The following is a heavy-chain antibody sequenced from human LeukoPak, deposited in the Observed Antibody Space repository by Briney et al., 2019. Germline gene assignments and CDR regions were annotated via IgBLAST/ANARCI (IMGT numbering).Heavy chain of an antibody. Sequence: NTSETLSLTCTVSGGSISGYFWSWIRQPPEKGLEWIAYIYYSGSTDYSPSLKSRVTISVDTSKNQFSLKLSSVTAADTAVYYCASYYDFWSGSSRLAFDYWGQGTLVTVSS. CDR1: GGSISGYF. J-gene: IGHJ4*02. D-gene: IGHD3-3*01. CDR3: ASYYDFWSGSSRLAFDY. V-gene: IGHV4-59*01. CDR2: IYYSGST.